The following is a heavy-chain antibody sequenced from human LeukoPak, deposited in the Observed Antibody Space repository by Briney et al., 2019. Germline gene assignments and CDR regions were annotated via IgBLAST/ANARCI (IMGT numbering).Heavy chain of an antibody. V-gene: IGHV3-23*01. CDR1: GFTFSSPA. Sequence: GGSLRLSCVASGFTFSSPAMSWVRQTPGKGLEWVSSITPSGDGTYYAASVKGRFTISRDNSKNTLYLQMDSLRADDTAKYYCAKDSPVATWWGQGTLVTVSS. CDR2: ITPSGDGT. CDR3: AKDSPVATW. D-gene: IGHD1-26*01. J-gene: IGHJ4*02.